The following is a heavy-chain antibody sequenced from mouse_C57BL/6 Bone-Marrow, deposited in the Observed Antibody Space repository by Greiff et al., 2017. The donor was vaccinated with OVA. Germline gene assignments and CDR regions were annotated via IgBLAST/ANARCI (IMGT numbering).Heavy chain of an antibody. CDR2: IRNKANGYTT. J-gene: IGHJ1*03. CDR3: ARLRYYDV. CDR1: GFTFTDYY. V-gene: IGHV7-3*01. Sequence: EVKVVESGGGLVQPGGSLSLSCAASGFTFTDYYMSWVRQPPGQALEWLGFIRNKANGYTTEYSASVKGRFTISRDNSQSILYLQMNALRAEDSATYYCARLRYYDVWGTGTTVTVSS.